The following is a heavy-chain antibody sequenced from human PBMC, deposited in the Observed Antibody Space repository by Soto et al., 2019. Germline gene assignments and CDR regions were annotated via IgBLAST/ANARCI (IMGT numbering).Heavy chain of an antibody. Sequence: PSETLSLTCTVSGGSISSNYLWSWVRQPPGKGLEWIGEISHSGTTNYSPSLKSRVTISVDKSKNQFSLKLSSVIAADTAIYYCARDEDGDGYKFFDCWGQGALVTVSS. CDR2: ISHSGTT. J-gene: IGHJ4*02. V-gene: IGHV4-4*02. CDR1: GGSISSNYL. D-gene: IGHD5-12*01. CDR3: ARDEDGDGYKFFDC.